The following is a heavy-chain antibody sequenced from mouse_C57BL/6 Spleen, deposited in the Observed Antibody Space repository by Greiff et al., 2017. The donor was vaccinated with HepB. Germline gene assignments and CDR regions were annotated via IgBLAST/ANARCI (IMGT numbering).Heavy chain of an antibody. J-gene: IGHJ3*01. V-gene: IGHV5-4*01. D-gene: IGHD2-2*01. CDR1: GFTFSSYA. CDR2: ISDGGSYT. CDR3: ARDGSWFAY. Sequence: DVMLVESGGGLVKPGGSLKLSCAASGFTFSSYAMSWVRQTPEKRLEWVATISDGGSYTYYPDNVKGRFTITRDNAKNNLYLQMSHLKSEDTAMYYCARDGSWFAYWGQGTLVTVSA.